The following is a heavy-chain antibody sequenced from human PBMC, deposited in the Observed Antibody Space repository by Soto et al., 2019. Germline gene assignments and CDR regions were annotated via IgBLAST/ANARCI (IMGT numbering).Heavy chain of an antibody. D-gene: IGHD3-22*01. J-gene: IGHJ5*02. V-gene: IGHV3-21*01. Sequence: SGGSLRLSCAASGFMFSAYTMNWVRQAPGKGLEWLSSISSDSDHIDYADSVRGRFTVSRDNARKSLYLQMDSLGAEDTGVDYCATPYYYNRWGPGTMVTVSS. CDR1: GFMFSAYT. CDR3: ATPYYYNR. CDR2: ISSDSDHI.